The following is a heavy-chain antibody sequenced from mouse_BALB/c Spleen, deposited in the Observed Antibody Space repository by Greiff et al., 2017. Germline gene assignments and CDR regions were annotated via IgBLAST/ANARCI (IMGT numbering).Heavy chain of an antibody. CDR1: GYTFTSYV. V-gene: IGHV1-14*01. D-gene: IGHD2-4*01. J-gene: IGHJ3*01. CDR2: INPYNDGT. CDR3: ARGHYEAWFAY. Sequence: EVQLVESGPELVKPGASVKMSCKASGYTFTSYVMHWVKQKPGQGLEWIGYINPYNDGTKYNEKFKGKATLTSDKSSSTAYMELSSLTSEDSAVYYCARGHYEAWFAYWGQGTLVTVSA.